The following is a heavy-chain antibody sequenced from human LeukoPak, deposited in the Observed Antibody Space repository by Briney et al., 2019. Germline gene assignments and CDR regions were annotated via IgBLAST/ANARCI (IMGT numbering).Heavy chain of an antibody. Sequence: GGSLRLSCAASGFTFSSYGMHWVRQAPGKGLEWVAVISYDGSNKYYADSVKGRFTISRDNSKNTLYLQMNSLRAEDTAVYYCAKNSSDYYDSSGYSPNNWFDPWGQGTLVTVSS. CDR1: GFTFSSYG. V-gene: IGHV3-30*18. J-gene: IGHJ5*02. CDR2: ISYDGSNK. D-gene: IGHD3-22*01. CDR3: AKNSSDYYDSSGYSPNNWFDP.